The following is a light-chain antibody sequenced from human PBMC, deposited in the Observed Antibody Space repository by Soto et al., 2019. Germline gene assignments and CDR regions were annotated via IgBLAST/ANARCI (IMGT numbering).Light chain of an antibody. CDR3: QQFSSYSRT. J-gene: IGKJ1*01. V-gene: IGKV1-5*01. CDR2: SAS. Sequence: DIQMTQSPSTLSASVGDRVTITCRASQSISSWLAWYQQKQGKAPKLLIYSASNLDSGVPSRFSGSGSGTEFTLTISSLQPDDFATYYCQQFSSYSRTFGQGTKV. CDR1: QSISSW.